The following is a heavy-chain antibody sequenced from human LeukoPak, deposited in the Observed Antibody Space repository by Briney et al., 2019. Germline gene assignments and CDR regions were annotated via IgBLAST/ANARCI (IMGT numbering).Heavy chain of an antibody. J-gene: IGHJ4*02. CDR3: AGVGYDFRHDY. D-gene: IGHD3-3*01. CDR1: GGSFSGYY. CDR2: INHSGST. V-gene: IGHV4-34*01. Sequence: SETLSLTCAVYGGSFSGYYWSWIRQPPGKGLEWIGEINHSGSTNYNPSLKSRVTISVDTSKNQFSLKLSSVTAADTAVYYCAGVGYDFRHDYWGQGTLVTVSS.